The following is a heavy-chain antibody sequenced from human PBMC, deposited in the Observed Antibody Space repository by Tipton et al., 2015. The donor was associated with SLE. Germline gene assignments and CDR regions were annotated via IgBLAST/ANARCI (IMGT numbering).Heavy chain of an antibody. CDR2: IYYSGST. CDR3: ARDPPSSYYYGMDV. D-gene: IGHD3-16*01. CDR1: GDSISTSNYY. J-gene: IGHJ6*02. V-gene: IGHV4-39*02. Sequence: TLSLTCTVSGDSISTSNYYWGWARQPPGKGLEWIGSIYYSGSTYYSPSLKSRVTISADTSKNQFSLKLTSVTAADTAVYYCARDPPSSYYYGMDVWGQGTTVTVSS.